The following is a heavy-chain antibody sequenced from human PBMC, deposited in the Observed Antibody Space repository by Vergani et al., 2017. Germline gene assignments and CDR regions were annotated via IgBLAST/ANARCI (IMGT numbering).Heavy chain of an antibody. D-gene: IGHD1-26*01. CDR2: ISWNSGSI. V-gene: IGHV3-9*01. CDR3: ARGPSGSYFRFYFGY. CDR1: GFTFDDYA. J-gene: IGHJ4*02. Sequence: EVQLVESGGGLVQPGRSLRLSCAASGFTFDDYAMHWVRQAPGKGLEWVSGISWNSGSIGYADSVKGRFTISRDNAKNSLYLQMNSLRAEDTAVYYCARGPSGSYFRFYFGYWGQGTLVTVSS.